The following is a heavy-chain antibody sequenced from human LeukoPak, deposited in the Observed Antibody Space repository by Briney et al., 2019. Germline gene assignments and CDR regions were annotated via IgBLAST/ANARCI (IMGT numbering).Heavy chain of an antibody. Sequence: GRSLRLSCGASGFTFSSYSMSWVRQAPGKGLEWVSSISSSSTYIYYVDSVKGRFTISRDDAKNSLYLQMNSLRAEDTALYYCARDWSGDDYWGQGTLVTVSS. D-gene: IGHD3-3*01. CDR1: GFTFSSYS. CDR2: ISSSSTYI. V-gene: IGHV3-21*01. CDR3: ARDWSGDDY. J-gene: IGHJ4*02.